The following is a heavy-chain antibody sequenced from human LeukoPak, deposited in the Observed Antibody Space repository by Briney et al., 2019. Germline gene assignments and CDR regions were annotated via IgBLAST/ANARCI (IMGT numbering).Heavy chain of an antibody. Sequence: ASVKVSFKASGYTFTSYYMHCVRQAPGQGLEWMGIINPSGGSTSYAQKFQGRVTMTRDTSTSTVYMELSSVRYEDTPVYYCARAVSVTTVTMAYWGQGTLVTVSS. CDR3: ARAVSVTTVTMAY. J-gene: IGHJ4*02. CDR2: INPSGGST. CDR1: GYTFTSYY. V-gene: IGHV1-46*01. D-gene: IGHD4-17*01.